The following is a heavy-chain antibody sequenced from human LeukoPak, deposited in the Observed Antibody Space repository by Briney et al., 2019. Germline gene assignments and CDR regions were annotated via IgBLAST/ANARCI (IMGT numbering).Heavy chain of an antibody. CDR2: ISTSSTYI. Sequence: PGGSLRLSCAASGFTFSSYSMNWVRQAPGKGLEWVSSISTSSTYIYYADSVKGRFTISRDNAKNPLYLQMNSLRAEDTAVYYCARDPPFIIGTTFFDYWGQGTLVTVSS. CDR1: GFTFSSYS. CDR3: ARDPPFIIGTTFFDY. V-gene: IGHV3-21*01. J-gene: IGHJ4*02. D-gene: IGHD1-20*01.